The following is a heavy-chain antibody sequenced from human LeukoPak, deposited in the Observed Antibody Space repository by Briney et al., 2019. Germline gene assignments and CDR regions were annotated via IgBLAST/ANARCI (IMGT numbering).Heavy chain of an antibody. Sequence: SQTLSLTCTVSGGSISSGGYYWRWIRQYPGKGLEWIVYIYYSGSTSYNPSLKSRVTISVDTSKNQFSLKLSSVTAADTAVYYCARDGRSYGYGDLDYWGQGTLVTVSS. CDR1: GGSISSGGYY. V-gene: IGHV4-31*03. J-gene: IGHJ4*02. D-gene: IGHD5-18*01. CDR2: IYYSGST. CDR3: ARDGRSYGYGDLDY.